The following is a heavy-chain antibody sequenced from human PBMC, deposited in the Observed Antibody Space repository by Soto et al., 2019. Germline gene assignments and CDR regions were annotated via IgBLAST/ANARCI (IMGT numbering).Heavy chain of an antibody. J-gene: IGHJ4*02. CDR3: ARDGDGYNN. Sequence: QVQLQESGPGLVKPSETLSLTCSVSGGSVTSGSYYWSWIRQPPGKGLEWIGYIYSSGGTSYNPSLKXRXTXXVDTSKTQFSLKLTSVTAADTAVYYCARDGDGYNNWGQGTLVTVSS. D-gene: IGHD5-12*01. CDR2: IYSSGGT. CDR1: GGSVTSGSYY. V-gene: IGHV4-61*01.